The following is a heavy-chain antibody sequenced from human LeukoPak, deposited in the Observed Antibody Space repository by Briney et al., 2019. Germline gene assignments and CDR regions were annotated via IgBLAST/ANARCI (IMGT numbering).Heavy chain of an antibody. CDR3: ARDRGGWNDVNY. V-gene: IGHV3-7*01. D-gene: IGHD1-1*01. CDR2: IKQDGSEK. Sequence: GGSLRLSCAASGFILSSYWMSWVRQAPGKGLEWVANIKQDGSEKYYVDSVKGRFTISRDNAKNSLYLQMNSLRAEDTAVYYCARDRGGWNDVNYWGQGTLVTVSS. CDR1: GFILSSYW. J-gene: IGHJ4*02.